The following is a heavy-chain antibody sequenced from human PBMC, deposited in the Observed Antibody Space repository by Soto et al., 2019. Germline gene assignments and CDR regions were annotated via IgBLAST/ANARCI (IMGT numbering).Heavy chain of an antibody. D-gene: IGHD3-10*01. V-gene: IGHV1-3*01. CDR3: ASGAFYFDY. Sequence: QVQLVQSGAEVKKPGASVKVSCKASGYTFTSYAMHWVRQAPGQRLEWMGWINAGNGNTKYSQKCQGRVTITRDTSASTAYMELSILRSEDTAVYYCASGAFYFDYWGQGTLVTVSS. CDR1: GYTFTSYA. J-gene: IGHJ4*02. CDR2: INAGNGNT.